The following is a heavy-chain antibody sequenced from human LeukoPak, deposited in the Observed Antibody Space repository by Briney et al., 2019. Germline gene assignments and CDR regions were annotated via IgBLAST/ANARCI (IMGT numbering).Heavy chain of an antibody. J-gene: IGHJ5*02. CDR3: AREPIAAAVVRWFDP. Sequence: PSETLSLTCSVSGGSVNGYYWSWIRQPPGKGLEWIGYIYYSGSTYYNPSLKSRVTISVDTSKNQFPLKLSSVTAADTAVYYCAREPIAAAVVRWFDPWGQGTLVTVSS. V-gene: IGHV4-59*06. CDR1: GGSVNGYY. D-gene: IGHD6-13*01. CDR2: IYYSGST.